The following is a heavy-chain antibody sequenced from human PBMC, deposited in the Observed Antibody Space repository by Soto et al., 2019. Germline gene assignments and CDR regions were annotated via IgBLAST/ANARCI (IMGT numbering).Heavy chain of an antibody. Sequence: SVKVSCKASGGTFSSYAISWVRQAPGQGLEWMGGIIPIFGTANYAQKFQGRVTITADESTSTAYMELSSLRSEDTAVYYCASSGVIAVAGTGYYYGMDVWGQGTTVTVSS. V-gene: IGHV1-69*13. CDR3: ASSGVIAVAGTGYYYGMDV. D-gene: IGHD6-19*01. CDR2: IIPIFGTA. CDR1: GGTFSSYA. J-gene: IGHJ6*02.